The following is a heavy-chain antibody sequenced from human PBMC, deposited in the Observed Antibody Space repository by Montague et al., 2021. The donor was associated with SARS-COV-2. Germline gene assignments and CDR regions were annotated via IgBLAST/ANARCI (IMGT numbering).Heavy chain of an antibody. CDR3: ATSSSRSYYVGLDY. CDR1: GRCFRGLQ. Sequence: SETLSLTCALHGRCFRGLQWSWIRQTPVKGLERIGEINQSGSTNYNVSLKSRLTMSLDTSKNQVSLKLSSVTAADTAVYYCATSSSRSYYVGLDYWGQGTLVTVTS. CDR2: INQSGST. D-gene: IGHD3-10*01. J-gene: IGHJ4*02. V-gene: IGHV4-34*01.